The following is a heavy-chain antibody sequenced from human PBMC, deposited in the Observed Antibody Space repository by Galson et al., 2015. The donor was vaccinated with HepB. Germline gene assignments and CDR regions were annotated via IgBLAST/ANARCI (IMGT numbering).Heavy chain of an antibody. CDR3: ASLGEKYYDFWSGYVTGYYYYYMDV. V-gene: IGHV3-48*03. CDR2: ISSSAGII. Sequence: SLRLSCAASGFTLSSYEMNWVRQAPGKGPEWVSFISSSAGIIYYADSVKGRFTISRDNAKNSLYLQMNSLRAEDTAVYYCASLGEKYYDFWSGYVTGYYYYYMDVWGKGTTVTVSS. D-gene: IGHD3-3*01. CDR1: GFTLSSYE. J-gene: IGHJ6*03.